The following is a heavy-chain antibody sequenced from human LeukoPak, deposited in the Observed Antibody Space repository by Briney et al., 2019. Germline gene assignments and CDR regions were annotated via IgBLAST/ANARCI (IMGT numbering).Heavy chain of an antibody. D-gene: IGHD3-10*01. CDR2: TRNKANSYTT. CDR1: GFTFSDHY. J-gene: IGHJ4*02. V-gene: IGHV3-72*01. CDR3: AREIWFGEGFDY. Sequence: GGSPRLSCAASGFTFSDHYMDWVRQAPGKGLEWVGRTRNKANSYTTEYAASVKGRFTISRDDSKNSLYLQMNSLKTEDTAVYYCAREIWFGEGFDYWGQGTLVTVSS.